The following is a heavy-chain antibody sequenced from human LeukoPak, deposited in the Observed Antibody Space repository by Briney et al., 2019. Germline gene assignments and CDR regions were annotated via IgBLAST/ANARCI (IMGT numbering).Heavy chain of an antibody. D-gene: IGHD3-22*01. J-gene: IGHJ6*03. V-gene: IGHV1-2*02. CDR3: ARDRDAIDHYYDSSGYPTGGMDV. CDR2: INPNRGGT. Sequence: GASVKVSCKASGYTFTGYYMHWVRQAPGQGLEWMGWINPNRGGTNYAQKFQGRVTMTRDTSISTAYMELSRLRSDDTAVYYCARDRDAIDHYYDSSGYPTGGMDVWGKGTTVTVSS. CDR1: GYTFTGYY.